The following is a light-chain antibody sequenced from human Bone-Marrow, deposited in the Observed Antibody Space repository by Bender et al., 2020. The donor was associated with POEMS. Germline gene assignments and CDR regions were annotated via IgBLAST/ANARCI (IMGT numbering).Light chain of an antibody. V-gene: IGLV2-14*03. CDR2: DVS. J-gene: IGLJ1*01. CDR1: NSDVGGYKY. Sequence: QSALTQPASVSGSPGQSITISCTGTNSDVGGYKYVSWYQHHPGKAPKLMIFDVSYRPSGVSNRFSGSKSGNTASLTISGLQSEDEAEYYCSSYAGSSKYVFGSGTTVTVL. CDR3: SSYAGSSKYV.